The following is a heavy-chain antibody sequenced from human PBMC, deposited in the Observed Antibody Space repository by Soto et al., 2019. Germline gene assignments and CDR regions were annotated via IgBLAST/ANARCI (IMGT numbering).Heavy chain of an antibody. Sequence: GPLRLSGAASVFTCSSYGMHWVRQAPGKGLEWVAVISYDGSNKYYADSVKGRFTISRDNSKNTLYLQMNSLRAEDTAVYYCAKMGSYSGKEFDYWGQGTLVTVSS. D-gene: IGHD5-12*01. V-gene: IGHV3-30*18. J-gene: IGHJ4*02. CDR1: VFTCSSYG. CDR3: AKMGSYSGKEFDY. CDR2: ISYDGSNK.